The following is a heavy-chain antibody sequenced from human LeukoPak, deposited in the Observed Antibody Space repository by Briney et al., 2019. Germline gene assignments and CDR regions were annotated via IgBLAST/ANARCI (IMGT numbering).Heavy chain of an antibody. CDR3: AVFDMTVVDITP. J-gene: IGHJ5*02. CDR2: ISSSSGYI. CDR1: GFTFSSYS. Sequence: GGSLRLSCAASGFTFSSYSMNWVRQAPGKGLEWVSSISSSSGYIYYADSVKGRFTISRGNAKNSLYLQMNSLRAEDTAVYYCAVFDMTVVDITPWGQGTLVTVSS. D-gene: IGHD3-22*01. V-gene: IGHV3-21*01.